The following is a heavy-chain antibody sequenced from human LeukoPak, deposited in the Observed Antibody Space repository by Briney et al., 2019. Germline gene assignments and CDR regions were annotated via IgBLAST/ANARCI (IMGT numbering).Heavy chain of an antibody. CDR3: ARRPTAPKAFDY. J-gene: IGHJ4*02. Sequence: GGSLRLSCAASGFTFSSYAMRWVRQAPGKGLEWVAVISYDGSNKYYADSVKGRFTISRDYSKNTLYLQMNSLRAEDTAVYYCARRPTAPKAFDYWGQGTLVTVSS. V-gene: IGHV3-30*04. CDR1: GFTFSSYA. CDR2: ISYDGSNK. D-gene: IGHD4-11*01.